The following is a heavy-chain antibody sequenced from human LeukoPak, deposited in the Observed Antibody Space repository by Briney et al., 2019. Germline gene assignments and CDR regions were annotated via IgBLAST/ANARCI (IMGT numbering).Heavy chain of an antibody. CDR1: GFTFSNAW. CDR2: IKSKTDGGTT. D-gene: IGHD4-17*01. Sequence: GGSLRLSCAASGFTFSNAWMSWVRQVPGKGLEWVGRIKSKTDGGTTDYAAPVEGRFTISRDDSKNTLYLQMNSLKTEDTAVYYCAREDTDYGDYGDAFDIWGQGTMVTVSS. V-gene: IGHV3-15*01. CDR3: AREDTDYGDYGDAFDI. J-gene: IGHJ3*02.